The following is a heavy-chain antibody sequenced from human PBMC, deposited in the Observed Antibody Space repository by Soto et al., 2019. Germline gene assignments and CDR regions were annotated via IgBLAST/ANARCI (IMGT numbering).Heavy chain of an antibody. V-gene: IGHV4-34*01. D-gene: IGHD3-10*01. Sequence: SETLSLTCAVYGGSFSGYYWSWIRQPPGKGLEWIGEINHSGSTNYNPSLKSRVTISVDTSKNQFSLKLSSVTAADTAVYYCAREGAVGSGSLDWFDPWGQGTLVTVSS. CDR2: INHSGST. CDR3: AREGAVGSGSLDWFDP. CDR1: GGSFSGYY. J-gene: IGHJ5*02.